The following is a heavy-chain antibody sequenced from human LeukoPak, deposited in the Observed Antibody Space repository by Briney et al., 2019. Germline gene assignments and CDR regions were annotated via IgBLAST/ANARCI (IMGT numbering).Heavy chain of an antibody. D-gene: IGHD2-15*01. Sequence: GGSLRLCCAASGFTFSNAWMSWVRQAAGKGLEWVGRIKSKTDGGTTDYAAPVKGRFTISRDDSKNTLYLQMNSLKTEDTAMYYCTTDSQGYCSGGSCFSYYYYGMDVWGKGTTVTVSS. J-gene: IGHJ6*04. CDR1: GFTFSNAW. CDR2: IKSKTDGGTT. V-gene: IGHV3-15*01. CDR3: TTDSQGYCSGGSCFSYYYYGMDV.